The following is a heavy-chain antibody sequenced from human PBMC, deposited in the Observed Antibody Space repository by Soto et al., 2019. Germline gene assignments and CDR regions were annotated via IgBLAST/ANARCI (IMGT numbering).Heavy chain of an antibody. Sequence: QVQLVESGGGVVQPGKSLTLSCAASGFTFSSYGMHWVRQAPGKGLDWVALIRYDGSDKYYADSVKGRFTISRDNSKNKLYLQMNSLTAGDTAVYYCARPQYNASGFDSWGQGTLVTVSS. D-gene: IGHD2-15*01. J-gene: IGHJ4*02. CDR3: ARPQYNASGFDS. CDR1: GFTFSSYG. CDR2: IRYDGSDK. V-gene: IGHV3-33*01.